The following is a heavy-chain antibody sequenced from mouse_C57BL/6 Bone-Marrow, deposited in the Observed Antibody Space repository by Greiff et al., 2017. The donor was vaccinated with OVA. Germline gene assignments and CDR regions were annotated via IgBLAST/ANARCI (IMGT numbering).Heavy chain of an antibody. D-gene: IGHD1-1*01. CDR2: IYPGNGDT. CDR1: GYTFTSYN. V-gene: IGHV1-12*01. Sequence: QVQLKESGAELVRPGASVKMSCKASGYTFTSYNMHWVKQTPRQGLEWIGAIYPGNGDTSYNQKFKGKATLTVDKSSSTAYMQLSSLTSEDSAVYFCASSIYYYGSSSYYFDYWGQGTTLTVSS. J-gene: IGHJ2*01. CDR3: ASSIYYYGSSSYYFDY.